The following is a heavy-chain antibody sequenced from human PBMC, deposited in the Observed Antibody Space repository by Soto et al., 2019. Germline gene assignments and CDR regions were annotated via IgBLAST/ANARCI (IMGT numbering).Heavy chain of an antibody. V-gene: IGHV3-9*01. D-gene: IGHD3-10*01. J-gene: IGHJ4*02. Sequence: GGSLRLSCAASGFTFDDYAMHWVRQAPGKGLEWVSGISWNSGSIGYADSVKGRFTISRDNAKNSLYLQMNSLRAEDTALYYCAEDRVRGVITYYFDYWGQGTLVTVSS. CDR1: GFTFDDYA. CDR2: ISWNSGSI. CDR3: AEDRVRGVITYYFDY.